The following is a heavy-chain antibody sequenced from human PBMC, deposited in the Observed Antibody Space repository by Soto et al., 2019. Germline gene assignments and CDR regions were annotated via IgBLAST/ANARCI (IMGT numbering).Heavy chain of an antibody. D-gene: IGHD3-10*01. CDR1: GGSISSSSYY. Sequence: SETLSLTCTVSGGSISSSSYYWGWIRQPPGKGLEWIGSIYYSGSTYYNPSLKSRVTISVDTSKNQLSLKLSSVTAADTAVYYCARLATMVRGAGGYYYGMDVWGQGTTVTVSS. CDR3: ARLATMVRGAGGYYYGMDV. V-gene: IGHV4-39*01. CDR2: IYYSGST. J-gene: IGHJ6*02.